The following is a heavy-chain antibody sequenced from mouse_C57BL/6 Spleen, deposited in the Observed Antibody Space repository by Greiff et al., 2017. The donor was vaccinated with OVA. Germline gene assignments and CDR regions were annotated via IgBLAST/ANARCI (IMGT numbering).Heavy chain of an antibody. Sequence: QVQLQQPGAELVRPGTSVKLSCKASGYTFTSYWMHWVKQRPGQGLEWIGVIDPSDSYTNYNQKFKGKATLTVDTSSSTAYMQLSSLTSEDSAVYYCARGGTTVVPYFDYWGQGTTLTVSS. J-gene: IGHJ2*01. CDR3: ARGGTTVVPYFDY. CDR2: IDPSDSYT. D-gene: IGHD1-1*01. V-gene: IGHV1-59*01. CDR1: GYTFTSYW.